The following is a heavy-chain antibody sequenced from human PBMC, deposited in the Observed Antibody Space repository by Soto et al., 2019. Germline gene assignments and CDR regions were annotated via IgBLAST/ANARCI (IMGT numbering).Heavy chain of an antibody. V-gene: IGHV3-23*01. CDR2: ISGSGGST. D-gene: IGHD5-18*01. CDR1: GFTFSSYA. CDR3: ARDPVGYSYGPNFFDY. Sequence: GGSLRLSCAASGFTFSSYAMSWVRQAPGKGLEWVSAISGSGGSTYYADSVKGRFTISRDNSKNTLYLQMNSLRAEDTAVYYCARDPVGYSYGPNFFDYWGQGTLVTVSS. J-gene: IGHJ4*02.